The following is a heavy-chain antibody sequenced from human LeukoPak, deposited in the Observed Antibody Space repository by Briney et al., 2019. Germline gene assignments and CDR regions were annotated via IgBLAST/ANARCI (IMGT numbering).Heavy chain of an antibody. D-gene: IGHD3-22*01. CDR1: GGTFSSYA. Sequence: SVTVSCKASGGTFSSYAISWVRQAPGQGLEWMGRIIPILGIANYAQKFQGRVTITADKSTSTAYMELSSLRSEDTAVYYCARDSSGYYYLDYWGQGTLVTVSS. V-gene: IGHV1-69*04. J-gene: IGHJ4*02. CDR2: IIPILGIA. CDR3: ARDSSGYYYLDY.